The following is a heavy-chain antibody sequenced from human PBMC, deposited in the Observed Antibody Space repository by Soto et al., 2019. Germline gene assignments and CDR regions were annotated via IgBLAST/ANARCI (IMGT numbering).Heavy chain of an antibody. J-gene: IGHJ4*02. CDR3: AGRLTTAASLDY. CDR2: VHGGGST. D-gene: IGHD3-16*01. Sequence: AGGSLILSCAASGFSFSTYVMTWVSQAAGKGLELVSFVHGGGSTSYADSVKGRFTISRDNSKNTLYLQMDSLRAEDTAIYYCAGRLTTAASLDYWGRGTLVTVSS. V-gene: IGHV3-53*01. CDR1: GFSFSTYV.